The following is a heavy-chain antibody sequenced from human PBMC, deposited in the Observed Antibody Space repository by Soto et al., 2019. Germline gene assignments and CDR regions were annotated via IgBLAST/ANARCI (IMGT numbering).Heavy chain of an antibody. CDR3: ALSRYSSGWYHY. CDR1: GGTFSSYT. J-gene: IGHJ4*02. CDR2: IIPILGIA. Sequence: QVQLVQSGAEVKKPGSSVKVSCKASGGTFSSYTISWVRQAPGQGLEWMGRIIPILGIANYAQKFQGRVTITADKSTSTAYMELSSLRSEDTAMYYCALSRYSSGWYHYWGQGTLVTVSS. V-gene: IGHV1-69*02. D-gene: IGHD6-19*01.